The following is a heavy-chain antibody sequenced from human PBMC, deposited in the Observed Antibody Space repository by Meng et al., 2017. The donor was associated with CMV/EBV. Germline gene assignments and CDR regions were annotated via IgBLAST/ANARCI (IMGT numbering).Heavy chain of an antibody. J-gene: IGHJ5*02. Sequence: GGSLRLSCAASGFTFSSYDMHWVRQATGKGLEWVSAIGTADDTYYPGSVKGRFTISRENAKNSLYLQMNSLRAGDTAVYYCARGMYYYGSGSYWWFDPWGQGTLVTVSS. CDR2: IGTADDT. CDR1: GFTFSSYD. CDR3: ARGMYYYGSGSYWWFDP. D-gene: IGHD3-10*01. V-gene: IGHV3-13*01.